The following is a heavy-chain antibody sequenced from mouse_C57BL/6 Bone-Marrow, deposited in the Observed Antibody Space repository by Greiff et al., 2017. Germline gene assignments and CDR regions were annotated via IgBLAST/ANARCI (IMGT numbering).Heavy chain of an antibody. V-gene: IGHV14-4*01. D-gene: IGHD1-1*01. J-gene: IGHJ2*01. CDR3: TTLYYYGSSQGYFDY. CDR1: GFNIKDDY. Sequence: LQQSGAELVRPGASVKLSCTASGFNIKDDYMHWVKQRPEQGLEWIGWIDPENGDTEYASKFQGKATITADTSSNTAYLQLSSLTSEDTAVYYCTTLYYYGSSQGYFDYWGQGTTLTVSS. CDR2: IDPENGDT.